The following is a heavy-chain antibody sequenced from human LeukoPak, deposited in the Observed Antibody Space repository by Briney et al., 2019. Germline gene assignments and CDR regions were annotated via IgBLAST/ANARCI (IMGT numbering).Heavy chain of an antibody. J-gene: IGHJ5*02. CDR2: TNWNGGST. CDR3: ARGAANWFDP. D-gene: IGHD6-25*01. V-gene: IGHV3-20*04. Sequence: GGSLRLSCAASGFTFDDYGMSWVRQAPGKGLEWVSGTNWNGGSTGYADSVKGRFTISRDNSKNTLYLQMNSLRAEDTAVYYCARGAANWFDPWGQGTLVTVSS. CDR1: GFTFDDYG.